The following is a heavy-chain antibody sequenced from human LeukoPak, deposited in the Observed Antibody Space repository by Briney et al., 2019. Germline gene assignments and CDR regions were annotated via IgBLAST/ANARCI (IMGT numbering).Heavy chain of an antibody. Sequence: GGSLRLSCAASGFTFTSYAMSWVRQAPGKGLEWVSAISGSGGSTYYADSVKGRFTISRDNSKNTLYLQMNSLRAEDTAVYYCAKVSDSGYDQDDYWGQGTLVTVSS. J-gene: IGHJ4*02. D-gene: IGHD5-12*01. CDR1: GFTFTSYA. CDR2: ISGSGGST. CDR3: AKVSDSGYDQDDY. V-gene: IGHV3-23*01.